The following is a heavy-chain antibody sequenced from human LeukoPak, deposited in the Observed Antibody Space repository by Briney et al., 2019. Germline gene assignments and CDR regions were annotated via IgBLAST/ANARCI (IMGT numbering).Heavy chain of an antibody. Sequence: SETLSLTCAVYGGSFSGYYWSWIRQPPGKGLEWVGENNHSGSTNYNPSLKSRVTISVDTSKNQFSLKLSSVTAADTAVYYCARGVGFPRYYYYYYMDVWGKGTTVTVSS. D-gene: IGHD1-26*01. CDR3: ARGVGFPRYYYYYYMDV. J-gene: IGHJ6*03. CDR2: NNHSGST. CDR1: GGSFSGYY. V-gene: IGHV4-34*01.